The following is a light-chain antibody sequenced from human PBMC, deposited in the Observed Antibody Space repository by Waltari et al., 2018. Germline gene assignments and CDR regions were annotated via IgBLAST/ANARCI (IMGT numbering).Light chain of an antibody. CDR3: QQYYRTPPT. CDR1: QTVLYSSNNKNF. V-gene: IGKV4-1*01. CDR2: WAS. J-gene: IGKJ2*01. Sequence: DIVMTQSPDSLAVSLGERATINCKSSQTVLYSSNNKNFLAWYQQKAGKPPKLLINWASTREFGVPDRFSGSGSGTDFTLTISSLQAEDVAVYYFQQYYRTPPTFGQGTKLEIK.